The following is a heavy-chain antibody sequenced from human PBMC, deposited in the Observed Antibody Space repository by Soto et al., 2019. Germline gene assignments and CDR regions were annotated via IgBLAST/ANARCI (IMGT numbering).Heavy chain of an antibody. J-gene: IGHJ6*02. CDR3: ARGAPVNYDILTGYYTGVDPTSYYYYYYGMDV. V-gene: IGHV1-69*13. CDR2: IIPIFGTA. D-gene: IGHD3-9*01. CDR1: GGTFSSYA. Sequence: GASVKVSCKASGGTFSSYAISWVRQAPGQGLEWMGGIIPIFGTANYAQKFQGGVTITADESTSTAYMELSSLRSEDTAVYYCARGAPVNYDILTGYYTGVDPTSYYYYYYGMDVWGQGTTVTVSS.